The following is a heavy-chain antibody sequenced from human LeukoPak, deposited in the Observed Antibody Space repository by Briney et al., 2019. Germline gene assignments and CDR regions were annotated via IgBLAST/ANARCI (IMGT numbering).Heavy chain of an antibody. CDR1: GYSFTSYW. Sequence: GESLKISCKGSGYSFTSYWIGWVRQMPGKGLEWMGIIYPGDSDTRYSPSFQGQVTISADKSISTAYLQWSSLKASDTAMYYCARQVLIGDSSGYYQDYWGQGTLVTVSS. CDR3: ARQVLIGDSSGYYQDY. J-gene: IGHJ4*02. D-gene: IGHD3-22*01. V-gene: IGHV5-51*01. CDR2: IYPGDSDT.